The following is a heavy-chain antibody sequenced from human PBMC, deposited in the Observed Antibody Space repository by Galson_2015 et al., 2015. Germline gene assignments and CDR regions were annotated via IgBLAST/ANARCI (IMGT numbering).Heavy chain of an antibody. CDR2: IKSKTDGGTT. CDR1: GFTFSNAW. CDR3: TTDVYGSGSYPPDWYYYYGMDV. V-gene: IGHV3-15*01. J-gene: IGHJ6*02. D-gene: IGHD3-10*01. Sequence: SLRLSCAASGFTFSNAWMSWVRQAPGKGLEWVGRIKSKTDGGTTDYAAPVKGRFTISRDDSKNTLYLQMNSLKTEDTAVYYCTTDVYGSGSYPPDWYYYYGMDVWGQGTTVTVSS.